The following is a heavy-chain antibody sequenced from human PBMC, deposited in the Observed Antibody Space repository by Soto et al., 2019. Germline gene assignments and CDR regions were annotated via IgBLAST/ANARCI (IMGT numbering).Heavy chain of an antibody. V-gene: IGHV3-30*18. CDR2: ISYDGSNK. D-gene: IGHD2-15*01. J-gene: IGHJ4*02. Sequence: GGSLRLSCAASGFTFSSYGMHWVRQAPGKGLEWVAVISYDGSNKYYADSVKGRFTISRDNSKNTLYLQMNSLRAEDTAVYYCAKDPSATDHSYWGQGTLVTVSS. CDR3: AKDPSATDHSY. CDR1: GFTFSSYG.